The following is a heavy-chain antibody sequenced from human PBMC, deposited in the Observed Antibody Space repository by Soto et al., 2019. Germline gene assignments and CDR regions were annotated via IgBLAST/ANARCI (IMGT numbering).Heavy chain of an antibody. Sequence: GGSLRLSCAASGFTFSSYVMHWVRQAPGKGLEWVAVISYDGSNKYYADSVKGRFTISRDNSKNTLYPQMNSLRAEDTAVYYCAKDKLAARRAKGNYYYYYGMDVWGQGTTVTVSS. J-gene: IGHJ6*02. V-gene: IGHV3-30*18. CDR2: ISYDGSNK. D-gene: IGHD6-6*01. CDR3: AKDKLAARRAKGNYYYYYGMDV. CDR1: GFTFSSYV.